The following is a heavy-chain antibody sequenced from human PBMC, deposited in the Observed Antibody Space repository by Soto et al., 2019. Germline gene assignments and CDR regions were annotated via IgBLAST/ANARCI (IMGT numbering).Heavy chain of an antibody. Sequence: QITLKESGPTLMKPTQTLTLTCTFSGFSLSTSGVGVAWIRQPPGKALEWLALIYWDDDGRYRPSLKSRLTLTKDTSKNQVVLRMTNMDPVDKATYFWAHYLKQLLDYWGPGTAATVSS. V-gene: IGHV2-5*02. CDR2: IYWDDDG. CDR3: AHYLKQLLDY. CDR1: GFSLSTSGVG. D-gene: IGHD6-6*01. J-gene: IGHJ4*02.